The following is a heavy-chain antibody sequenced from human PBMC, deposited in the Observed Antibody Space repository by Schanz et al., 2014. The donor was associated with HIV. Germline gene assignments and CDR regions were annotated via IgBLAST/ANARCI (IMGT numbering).Heavy chain of an antibody. CDR1: RFTFSRYG. V-gene: IGHV3-23*01. J-gene: IGHJ4*02. Sequence: EVQLLESGGGLVQPGGFLRLSCAASRFTFSRYGMSWVRQTPDKGLEWVSSISGNGDSAYYADSVRGRFTISRDNSLHMLYLEMKSLRAEDTAVYYCAKDPCILPRTYFDSWGQGTPVTVSS. CDR3: AKDPCILPRTYFDS. CDR2: ISGNGDSA. D-gene: IGHD1-20*01.